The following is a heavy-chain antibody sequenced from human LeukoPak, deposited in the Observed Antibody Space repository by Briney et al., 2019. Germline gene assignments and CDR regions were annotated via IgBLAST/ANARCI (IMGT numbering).Heavy chain of an antibody. J-gene: IGHJ5*02. CDR2: IYYSGST. D-gene: IGHD3-10*01. Sequence: SETLSLTCTVSGGSISSYYWSWIRQPPGKGLEWIGYIYYSGSTNYNPSLKSRVTISVDTSKNQFSLKLSSVTAADTAVYSCARQGYYGSGSSAQDWFDPWGQGTLVTVSS. CDR1: GGSISSYY. CDR3: ARQGYYGSGSSAQDWFDP. V-gene: IGHV4-59*08.